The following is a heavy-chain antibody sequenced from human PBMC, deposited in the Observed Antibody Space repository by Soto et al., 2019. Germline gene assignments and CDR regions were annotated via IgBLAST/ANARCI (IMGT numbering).Heavy chain of an antibody. V-gene: IGHV4-4*02. J-gene: IGHJ6*04. CDR3: ESGYGYGDYYYGVDV. CDR2: IYHSGST. CDR1: GGSISSSNW. Sequence: SETLSLTCAVSGGSISSSNWWSLVRQPPGKGLEWIGEIYHSGSTNYNPSLKSRVTISVDKSKNQFSLKLSSVTAADTAVYYCESGYGYGDYYYGVDVCGEGTTVTVSS. D-gene: IGHD4-17*01.